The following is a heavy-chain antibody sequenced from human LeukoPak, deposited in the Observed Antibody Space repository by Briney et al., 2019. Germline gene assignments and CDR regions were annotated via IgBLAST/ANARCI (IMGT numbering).Heavy chain of an antibody. J-gene: IGHJ4*02. CDR2: ISSSSSYI. CDR1: GFTFSSYS. Sequence: GGSLRLSCAASGFTFSSYSMNWVRQAPGKGLEWVSSISSSSSYIYYADSVKGRFTISRDNAKNSLYLQMNSLRAEDTAVYYCARGGGNGYKEPDYWGQGTLVTVSS. CDR3: ARGGGNGYKEPDY. D-gene: IGHD5-24*01. V-gene: IGHV3-21*01.